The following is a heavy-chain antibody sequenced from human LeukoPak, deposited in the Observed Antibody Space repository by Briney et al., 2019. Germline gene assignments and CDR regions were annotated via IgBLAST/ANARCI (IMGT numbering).Heavy chain of an antibody. CDR1: GGSISSYY. J-gene: IGHJ4*02. Sequence: SETLSLTCTVSGGSISSYYWSWIRQPPGKGQEWIGYIYYSGSTNYNPSLKSRVTISVDTSKNQFSLKLSSVTAADTAVYYCAREGIVGASGDFWGQGTLVTVSS. V-gene: IGHV4-59*01. CDR3: AREGIVGASGDF. CDR2: IYYSGST. D-gene: IGHD1-26*01.